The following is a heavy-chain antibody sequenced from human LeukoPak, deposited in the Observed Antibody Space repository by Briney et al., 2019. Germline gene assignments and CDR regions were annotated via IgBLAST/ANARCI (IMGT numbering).Heavy chain of an antibody. CDR2: IYSGGST. V-gene: IGHV3-53*01. CDR3: ATLVGNTHFDY. CDR1: GFTVFSNY. D-gene: IGHD1-26*01. Sequence: GGSLILFSAASGFTVFSNYLSGWRQAPGKGLEWVSVIYSGGSTYYADSVKGRFTISRDNSQNTLYLQMNSLRAEDTAVYYCATLVGNTHFDYWGQGTLVTVSS. J-gene: IGHJ4*02.